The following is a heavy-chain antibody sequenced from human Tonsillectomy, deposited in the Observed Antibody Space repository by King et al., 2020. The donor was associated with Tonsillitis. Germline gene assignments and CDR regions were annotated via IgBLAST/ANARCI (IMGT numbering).Heavy chain of an antibody. Sequence: VQLVESGGGVVQPGRSLRLSCAASGFTFSSYGMHWVRQAPGKGLEWVAVISYDGSSKLYADSMKGRFSISRDNYKNTLYLQMNSLRAEETAVYYCAKGPSPDYGAHFEYWGQGTLVTVSS. V-gene: IGHV3-30*18. D-gene: IGHD4-17*01. J-gene: IGHJ4*02. CDR1: GFTFSSYG. CDR2: ISYDGSSK. CDR3: AKGPSPDYGAHFEY.